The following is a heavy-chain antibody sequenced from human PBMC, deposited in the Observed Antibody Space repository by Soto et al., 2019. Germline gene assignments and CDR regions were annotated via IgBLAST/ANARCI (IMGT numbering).Heavy chain of an antibody. CDR1: GYTFTSYG. CDR3: ARDDYDMLTDYSYYSGMDV. CDR2: ISGYNGNT. J-gene: IGHJ6*02. D-gene: IGHD3-9*01. V-gene: IGHV1-18*04. Sequence: QVQLVQSGAEVKKPGASVKVSCKASGYTFTSYGISWVRQAPGQGLEWMGWISGYNGNTNYAQKLQGRVTMTTDKSTSTAYMELRSLRSDDTAVYYCARDDYDMLTDYSYYSGMDVWGQGTTVTVSS.